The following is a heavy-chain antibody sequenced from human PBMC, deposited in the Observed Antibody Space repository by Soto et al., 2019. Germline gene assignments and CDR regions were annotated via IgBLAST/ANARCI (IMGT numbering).Heavy chain of an antibody. CDR2: ISANGHII. V-gene: IGHV3-23*01. J-gene: IGHJ4*02. D-gene: IGHD6-19*01. CDR1: GFTFSAYD. Sequence: EVQLLESGGGLEQPGGSLRLSCAASGFTFSAYDMSWVRQAPGKGLEWVSVISANGHIIDYADSVKGRFTISRDNSKNTVYLQMNSLRAEDTAVYYCAKGGWLDDGGQGTLVTVSS. CDR3: AKGGWLDD.